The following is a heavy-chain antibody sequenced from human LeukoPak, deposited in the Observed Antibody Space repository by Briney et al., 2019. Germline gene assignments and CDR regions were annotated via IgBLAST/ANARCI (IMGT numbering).Heavy chain of an antibody. CDR2: ISSSSSYI. V-gene: IGHV3-21*01. D-gene: IGHD6-13*01. Sequence: GGSLRLSCAASGFTFSSYSMNWVRQAPGKGLEWVSSISSSSSYIYYADSVKGRFTISRDNAKNSLYLQMNSLRAEDTAVYHCARAPAAAEGWFDPWGQGTLVTVSS. CDR3: ARAPAAAEGWFDP. J-gene: IGHJ5*02. CDR1: GFTFSSYS.